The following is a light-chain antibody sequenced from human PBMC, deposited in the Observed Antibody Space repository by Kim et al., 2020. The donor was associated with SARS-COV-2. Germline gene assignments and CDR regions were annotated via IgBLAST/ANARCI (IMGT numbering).Light chain of an antibody. CDR1: QNLLHGNGYNY. CDR3: MQALQTWT. CDR2: LGS. Sequence: DIVVTQSPLSLSVTPGEPASISCRSSQNLLHGNGYNYLDWYLQKPGQSPQLLIYLGSNRASGVPDRFSGSGSGTDFTLKISRVEAEDVGVYYCMQALQTWTFGQGTKVDIK. V-gene: IGKV2-28*01. J-gene: IGKJ1*01.